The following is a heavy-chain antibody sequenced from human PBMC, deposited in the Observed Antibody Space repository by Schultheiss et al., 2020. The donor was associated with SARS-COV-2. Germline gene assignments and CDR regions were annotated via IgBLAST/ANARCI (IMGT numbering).Heavy chain of an antibody. CDR1: GYSFTSYG. Sequence: ASVKVSCKASGYSFTSYGISWVRQAPGQGLEWMGWIGGYNGKTDYAQKFQGRVTMTTDTSTSTAYMELRSLRSDDTAVYYCAREGRYSSSWYNYWGQGTLVTVSS. J-gene: IGHJ4*02. CDR2: IGGYNGKT. CDR3: AREGRYSSSWYNY. V-gene: IGHV1-18*01. D-gene: IGHD6-13*01.